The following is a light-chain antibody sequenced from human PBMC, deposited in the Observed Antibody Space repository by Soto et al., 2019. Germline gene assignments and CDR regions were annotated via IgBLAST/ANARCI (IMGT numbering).Light chain of an antibody. J-gene: IGKJ3*01. V-gene: IGKV3-15*01. CDR3: QQYNYWP. Sequence: EIVMTQSPATLSLSPLERATLSCRASQSVSNNLAWYQQKPGQAPRLLIYGGSTRAAGIPARFSGSGSGTEFTLTISSLQSEDIAVYYCQQYNYWPFGPGTKVDIK. CDR1: QSVSNN. CDR2: GGS.